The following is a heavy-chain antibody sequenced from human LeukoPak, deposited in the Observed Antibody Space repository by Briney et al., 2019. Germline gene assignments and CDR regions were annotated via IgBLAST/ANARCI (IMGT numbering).Heavy chain of an antibody. Sequence: GASVKVSCKASGYTFTGYYMHWVRQAPGQGLEWMGQINPNSGGTNYAQKFQGRVTMTRDTSISTAYMELSRLRSDDTAVYYCARSRLVYCSGGSCYSGAIWGQGTMVTVSS. CDR3: ARSRLVYCSGGSCYSGAI. CDR2: INPNSGGT. D-gene: IGHD2-15*01. CDR1: GYTFTGYY. J-gene: IGHJ3*02. V-gene: IGHV1-2*06.